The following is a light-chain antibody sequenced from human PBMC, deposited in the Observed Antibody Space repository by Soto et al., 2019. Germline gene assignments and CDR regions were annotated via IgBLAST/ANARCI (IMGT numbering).Light chain of an antibody. CDR3: TSYAITSPYV. V-gene: IGLV2-14*01. CDR1: SSDVGGYDY. CDR2: EVS. Sequence: QSALTQPASVSGSPGQSITISCTGTSSDVGGYDYVSWYQHHTGKAPKLLIFEVSNRPSEVSNRFSGSKSGNTASLTISGLQLEDEADYYCTSYAITSPYVFGTGTKVTVL. J-gene: IGLJ1*01.